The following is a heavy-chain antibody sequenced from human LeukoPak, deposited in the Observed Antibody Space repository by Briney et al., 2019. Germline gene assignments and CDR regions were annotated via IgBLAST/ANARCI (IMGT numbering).Heavy chain of an antibody. D-gene: IGHD3-10*01. CDR2: IIPIFGTA. Sequence: ASVKVSCKASGGTFSSYAISWVRQAPGQGLEWMGGIIPIFGTANYAQKFQGRVTITADESTSTAYMELSSLRSEDTAVYYCARNYYGSGSYYRGFDYWGQGTLVTVSS. J-gene: IGHJ4*02. CDR1: GGTFSSYA. V-gene: IGHV1-69*13. CDR3: ARNYYGSGSYYRGFDY.